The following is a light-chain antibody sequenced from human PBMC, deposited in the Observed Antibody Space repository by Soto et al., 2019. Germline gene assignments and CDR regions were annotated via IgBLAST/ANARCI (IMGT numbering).Light chain of an antibody. V-gene: IGKV3-15*01. J-gene: IGKJ1*01. Sequence: EIVMTQSPAALSVSRGERATLSCRASQSVSSNLAWYQQKPGQAPRLLIYGASTRATGIPARFSGSGSGTEFTLTISSLQSEDFAVYYCQQYNNWGTFGQGTKVDI. CDR2: GAS. CDR1: QSVSSN. CDR3: QQYNNWGT.